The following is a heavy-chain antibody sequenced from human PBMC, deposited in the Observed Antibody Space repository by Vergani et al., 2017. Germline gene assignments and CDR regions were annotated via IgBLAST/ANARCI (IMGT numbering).Heavy chain of an antibody. V-gene: IGHV7-4-1*02. CDR3: ARIDSSGYYYGGWFDP. Sequence: QVQLVQSGSELKKPGASVTVSCKASGYTFTSYAMNWVRQAPGQGLEWMGWINTNTENPTYAQGFTGRFVFSLDTSVSTAYLQISSLKAEDTAVYYCARIDSSGYYYGGWFDPWGQGTLVTVSS. J-gene: IGHJ5*02. CDR1: GYTFTSYA. D-gene: IGHD3-22*01. CDR2: INTNTENP.